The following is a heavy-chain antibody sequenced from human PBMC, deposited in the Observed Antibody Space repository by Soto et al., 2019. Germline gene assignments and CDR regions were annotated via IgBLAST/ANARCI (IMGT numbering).Heavy chain of an antibody. D-gene: IGHD2-8*01. V-gene: IGHV3-7*01. J-gene: IGHJ4*02. CDR2: IKPDGSEK. CDR1: GFIISDYW. Sequence: PGGSLRLSCEASGFIISDYWMSWVRQAPGKGLEWVANIKPDGSEKYYVDSVKGRFIISRDNVEKSLYLQMNSLRAEDTAVYYCARLQPDTNYRPFDYRGQGTVVTVSS. CDR3: ARLQPDTNYRPFDY.